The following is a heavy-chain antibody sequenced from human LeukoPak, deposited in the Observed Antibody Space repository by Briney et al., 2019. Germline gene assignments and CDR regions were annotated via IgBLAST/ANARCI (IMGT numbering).Heavy chain of an antibody. Sequence: SETLSLTCTVSGGSISGYYWNWSRQPPGKGVEWIGNLYYMRGAWYKSSLKSRVTISVDTSKNQFSLKLSSVTAADTAVYYCARGINYGSAFDIWGQGTMVTVSS. CDR1: GGSISGYY. D-gene: IGHD4-17*01. J-gene: IGHJ3*02. CDR2: LYYMRGA. V-gene: IGHV4-59*01. CDR3: ARGINYGSAFDI.